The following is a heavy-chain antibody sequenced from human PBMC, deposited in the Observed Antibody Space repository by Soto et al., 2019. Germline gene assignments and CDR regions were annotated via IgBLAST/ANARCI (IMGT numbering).Heavy chain of an antibody. V-gene: IGHV1-69*01. CDR2: IIPICGTA. Sequence: QVQLVQSGAEVKKPGSSVKVSCKASGGTFSSYAISWVRQAPGQGLEWMGGIIPICGTANYAQKFQGRVTITADESTSTAYMELSSLRSEDTAVYYCASLLVDTAMAPGSDYWGQGTLVTVSS. D-gene: IGHD5-18*01. CDR1: GGTFSSYA. CDR3: ASLLVDTAMAPGSDY. J-gene: IGHJ4*02.